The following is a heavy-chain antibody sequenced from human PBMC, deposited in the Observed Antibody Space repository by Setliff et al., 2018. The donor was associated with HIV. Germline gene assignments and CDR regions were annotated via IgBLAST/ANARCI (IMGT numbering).Heavy chain of an antibody. Sequence: GESLKISCKGSGYSFTSYWIGWVRRMPGKGLEWMGIIYPGDSDTRYSPSFQGQVTISADKSISTAYLPWSSLKASDTAMYYCARSVVPAAMSHDAFDIWGQGTMVTVSS. D-gene: IGHD2-2*01. V-gene: IGHV5-51*01. CDR2: IYPGDSDT. J-gene: IGHJ3*02. CDR1: GYSFTSYW. CDR3: ARSVVPAAMSHDAFDI.